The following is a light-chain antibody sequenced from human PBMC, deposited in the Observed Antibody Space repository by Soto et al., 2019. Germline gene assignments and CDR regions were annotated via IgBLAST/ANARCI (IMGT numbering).Light chain of an antibody. J-gene: IGLJ1*01. Sequence: QSVLTQPASVSGSPGQSITISCTGTSSDIGSYNYVSWYQQHPGKAPKLIIYDVSNRPSGVSDRFSGSKSGNTASLTISGLQAEDEPDYSCTSYKITATYVFGIGPKVTVL. CDR1: SSDIGSYNY. V-gene: IGLV2-14*03. CDR3: TSYKITATYV. CDR2: DVS.